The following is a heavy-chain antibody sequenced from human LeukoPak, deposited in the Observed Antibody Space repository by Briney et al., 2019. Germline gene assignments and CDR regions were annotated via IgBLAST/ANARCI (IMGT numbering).Heavy chain of an antibody. CDR1: GFTLSSYA. Sequence: LTGGSLRLSCAASGFTLSSYAMSWVRQAPGKGLEWVSGISGSGGSTYYADPVKGRFTISRDNSKNTLYLQMDSLRAEDTAVYYCAKDGGLWVSAHWGDSWGRGTLVTVSS. CDR2: ISGSGGST. V-gene: IGHV3-23*01. CDR3: AKDGGLWVSAHWGDS. J-gene: IGHJ4*02. D-gene: IGHD7-27*01.